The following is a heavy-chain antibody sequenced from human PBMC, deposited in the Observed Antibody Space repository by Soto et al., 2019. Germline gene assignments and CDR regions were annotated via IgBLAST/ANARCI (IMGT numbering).Heavy chain of an antibody. CDR3: ARASADYSDGMDV. CDR1: GFTFSRYP. V-gene: IGHV3-30-3*01. D-gene: IGHD2-15*01. Sequence: QVQLVESGGGVVQPGRSLRLSCAASGFTFSRYPMHWVRQAPGKGLEWVALISYDGNSEYYADSVKGRFTISRDISKNTLFLPINSLRGEDTAVYYCARASADYSDGMDVWGQGTTVSVSS. J-gene: IGHJ6*02. CDR2: ISYDGNSE.